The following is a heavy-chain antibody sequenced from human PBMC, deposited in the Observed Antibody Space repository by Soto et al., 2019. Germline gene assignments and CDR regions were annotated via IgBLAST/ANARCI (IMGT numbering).Heavy chain of an antibody. CDR1: GFTFSSYE. V-gene: IGHV3-48*03. J-gene: IGHJ6*02. Sequence: EVQLVESGGGLVQAGGSLRLFCAVSGFTFSSYEMNWVRQGPGKGLDWFSYIGTSGKTIYYADAVRGRFTISRDNAKNSLYRQMNSLRAEDTAVYFCARDPAIYSGKFDYGLDDWGRGTTATVSS. D-gene: IGHD4-4*01. CDR3: ARDPAIYSGKFDYGLDD. CDR2: IGTSGKTI.